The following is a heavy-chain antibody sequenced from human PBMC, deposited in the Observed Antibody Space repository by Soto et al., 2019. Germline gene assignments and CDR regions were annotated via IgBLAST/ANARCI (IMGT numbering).Heavy chain of an antibody. J-gene: IGHJ5*02. CDR3: ARQPVPGFDP. D-gene: IGHD2-2*01. Sequence: SSETLSLTCTVSGGSISSSSYYWGWIRQPPGKGLEWIGSIYYSGSTYYNPSLKSRVTISVDTSKNQFSLKLSSVTAADTAVYYCARQPVPGFDPWGQGTLVTVSS. V-gene: IGHV4-39*01. CDR1: GGSISSSSYY. CDR2: IYYSGST.